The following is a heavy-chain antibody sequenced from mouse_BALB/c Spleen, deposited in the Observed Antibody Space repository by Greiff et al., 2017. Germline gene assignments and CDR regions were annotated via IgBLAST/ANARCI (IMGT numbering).Heavy chain of an antibody. CDR1: GFTFSNYW. J-gene: IGHJ2*01. Sequence: EVKVEESGGGLVQPGGSMKLSCVASGFTFSNYWMNWVRQSPEKGLEWVAEIRLKSNNYATHYAESVKGRFTISRDDSKSSVYLQMNNLRAEDTGIYYCTSKLGYWGQGTTLTVSS. CDR2: IRLKSNNYAT. CDR3: TSKLGY. D-gene: IGHD4-1*01. V-gene: IGHV6-6*02.